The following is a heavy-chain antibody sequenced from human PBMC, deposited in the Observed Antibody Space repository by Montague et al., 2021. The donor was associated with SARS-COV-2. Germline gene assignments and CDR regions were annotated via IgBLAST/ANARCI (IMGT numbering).Heavy chain of an antibody. D-gene: IGHD6-19*01. CDR1: GFSLNSRGVG. V-gene: IGHV2-5*01. CDR2: IYWNDDK. Sequence: LALVKPTQTLTLTCTFSGFSLNSRGVGVGWIRQPPGKALECLALIYWNDDKRYSLSLRTRLTVTKDTSKNQVVLTMTNMDPVDTATYYCAHKNGGWPIEFGYWGQGALVTVSS. J-gene: IGHJ4*02. CDR3: AHKNGGWPIEFGY.